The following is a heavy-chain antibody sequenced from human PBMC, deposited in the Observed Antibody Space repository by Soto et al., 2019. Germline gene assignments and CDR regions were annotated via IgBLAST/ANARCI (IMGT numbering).Heavy chain of an antibody. J-gene: IGHJ3*02. D-gene: IGHD4-17*01. Sequence: QVQLVESGGGVVQPGRSLRLSCAASGFTFSSYAMHWVRQAPGKGLEWGAVISYDGSNKYYADSVKGRFTISRDNSKNTLYLQMNSLRAEDTAVYYCARPYGGNSAFDIWGQGTMVTVSS. CDR3: ARPYGGNSAFDI. CDR2: ISYDGSNK. CDR1: GFTFSSYA. V-gene: IGHV3-30-3*01.